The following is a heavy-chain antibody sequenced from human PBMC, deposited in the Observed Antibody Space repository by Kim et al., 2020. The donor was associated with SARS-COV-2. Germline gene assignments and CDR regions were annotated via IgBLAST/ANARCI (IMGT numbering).Heavy chain of an antibody. Sequence: ASVKVSCRASGYTFTNYAMQWVRQAPGQRLQWMGWINAGNGNTKYSQKFQGRVTITRDTSASTAYMELSSLTSDDTAVYYCARGIWVGSGRPYYLDYWGRGTLVTVSS. CDR3: ARGIWVGSGRPYYLDY. D-gene: IGHD3-10*01. J-gene: IGHJ4*02. V-gene: IGHV1-3*01. CDR2: INAGNGNT. CDR1: GYTFTNYA.